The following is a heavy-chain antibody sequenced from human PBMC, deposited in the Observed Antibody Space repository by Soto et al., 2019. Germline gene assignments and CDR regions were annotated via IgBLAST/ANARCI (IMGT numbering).Heavy chain of an antibody. CDR2: IIPIFGTA. CDR3: ASNYVWGSEWYFDL. V-gene: IGHV1-69*12. Sequence: QVQLVQSGAEVKKPGSSVKVSCKASGGTFSSYAISWVRQAPGQGLEWMGGIIPIFGTANYAQKFQGRVTITADESTSTAYMELSSLRSDDTAVYYCASNYVWGSEWYFDLWGRGTLVTVSS. J-gene: IGHJ2*01. D-gene: IGHD3-16*01. CDR1: GGTFSSYA.